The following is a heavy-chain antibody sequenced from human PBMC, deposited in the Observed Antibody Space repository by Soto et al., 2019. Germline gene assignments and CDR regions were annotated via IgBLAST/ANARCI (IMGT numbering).Heavy chain of an antibody. V-gene: IGHV3-23*01. CDR2: ISGSGGST. CDR1: GFTFSSYA. CDR3: ANQKWLQGDASDY. Sequence: EVQLLESGGGLVQPGGSLRLSCAASGFTFSSYAMSWVRQAPGKGLEWVSAISGSGGSTYYADSVKGWFTISRDNSKNTLYLQMNILRAEDTAVYYCANQKWLQGDASDYWGQGTLVTVSS. J-gene: IGHJ4*02. D-gene: IGHD5-12*01.